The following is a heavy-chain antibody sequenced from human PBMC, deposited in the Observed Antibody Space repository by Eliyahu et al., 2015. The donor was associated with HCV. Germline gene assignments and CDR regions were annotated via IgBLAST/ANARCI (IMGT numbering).Heavy chain of an antibody. D-gene: IGHD3-10*01. V-gene: IGHV3-23*01. CDR1: GFXFXXXX. J-gene: IGHJ4*02. CDR3: AKDRTGSGVLLWFGESDY. Sequence: EVQLLESGGGLVQPGXSLXLSCAASGFXFXXXXXSWVRQAPGKGLEWVXAISGSGGSTYYADSVKGRFTISRDNSKNTLYLQMNSLRAEDTAVYYCAKDRTGSGVLLWFGESDYWGQGTLVTVSS. CDR2: ISGSGGST.